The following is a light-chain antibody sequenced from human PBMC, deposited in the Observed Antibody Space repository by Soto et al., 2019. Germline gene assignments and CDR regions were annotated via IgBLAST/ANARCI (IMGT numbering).Light chain of an antibody. Sequence: EIVLTQSPDTLSLSPGERATLSCRASQSVSSYLAWYQQKPGQAPRLLIYDASNRATGIPARFSGSGSGTDFTLTISSLQPEDFATYSCQQTYRTPLTFGGGTKVDIK. V-gene: IGKV3-11*01. CDR2: DAS. J-gene: IGKJ4*01. CDR3: QQTYRTPLT. CDR1: QSVSSY.